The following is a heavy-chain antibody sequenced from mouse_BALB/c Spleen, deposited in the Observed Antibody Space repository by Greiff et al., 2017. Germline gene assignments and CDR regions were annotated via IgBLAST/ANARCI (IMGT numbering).Heavy chain of an antibody. J-gene: IGHJ2*01. CDR3: ARGAITTVVATKGYFDY. V-gene: IGHV5-6-5*01. Sequence: EVKLMESGGGLVKPGGSLKLSCAASGFTFSSYAMSWVRQTPEKRLEWVASISSGGSTYYPDSVKGRFTISRDNARNILYLQMSSLRSEDTAMYYCARGAITTVVATKGYFDYWGQGTTLTVSS. D-gene: IGHD1-1*01. CDR2: ISSGGST. CDR1: GFTFSSYA.